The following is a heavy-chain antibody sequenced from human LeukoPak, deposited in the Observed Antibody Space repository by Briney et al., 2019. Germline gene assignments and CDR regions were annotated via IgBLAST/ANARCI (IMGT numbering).Heavy chain of an antibody. CDR2: ISSSSTI. CDR3: ARRYIRDY. CDR1: GFTFGSYS. V-gene: IGHV3-48*01. J-gene: IGHJ4*02. Sequence: GGSLRLSXAASGFTFGSYSMNWVRQAPGKGLEWVSYISSSSTIYYADSVKGRFTISRDNAKNSLYLQMNSLRAEDTAVYYCARRYIRDYWGQGTLVTVSS. D-gene: IGHD5-18*01.